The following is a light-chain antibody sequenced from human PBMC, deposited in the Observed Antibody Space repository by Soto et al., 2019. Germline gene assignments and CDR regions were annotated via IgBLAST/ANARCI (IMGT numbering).Light chain of an antibody. CDR2: KAS. J-gene: IGKJ1*01. Sequence: DIQMTHSPSSLSASVGDRVAITFRASQSISSYLNWYQQKPGKAPKLLIYKASTLKSGVPSRFSGSGSGTEFTLTISSLQPHDFATYYCQHYNSYSEAFGQGTKVDIK. V-gene: IGKV1-5*03. CDR3: QHYNSYSEA. CDR1: QSISSY.